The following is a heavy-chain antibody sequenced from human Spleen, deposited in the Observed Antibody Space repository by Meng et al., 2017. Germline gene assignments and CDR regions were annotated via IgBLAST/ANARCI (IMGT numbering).Heavy chain of an antibody. D-gene: IGHD6-19*01. J-gene: IGHJ4*02. CDR3: AKLVTGSSGWDY. CDR2: ISYDGSNK. V-gene: IGHV3-30*18. Sequence: GGSLRLSCAASGFTFDDYGMSWVRQAPGKGLEWVAVISYDGSNKYYADSVKGRFTISRDNSKNTLYLQMNTLRVEDTAIYYCAKLVTGSSGWDYWGQGTLVTVSS. CDR1: GFTFDDYG.